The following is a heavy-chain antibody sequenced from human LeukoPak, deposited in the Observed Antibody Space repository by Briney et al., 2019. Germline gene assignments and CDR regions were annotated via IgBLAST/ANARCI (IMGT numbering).Heavy chain of an antibody. V-gene: IGHV1-69*13. J-gene: IGHJ4*02. CDR3: ARTTGYSSSWYFDY. Sequence: ASVKVSCKASGGTFSSYAISWVRQAPGQGLAWMGGIIPIFGTANYAQKFQGRVTITADESTSTAYMELSSLRSEDTAVYYCARTTGYSSSWYFDYWGQGTLVTVSS. CDR2: IIPIFGTA. CDR1: GGTFSSYA. D-gene: IGHD6-13*01.